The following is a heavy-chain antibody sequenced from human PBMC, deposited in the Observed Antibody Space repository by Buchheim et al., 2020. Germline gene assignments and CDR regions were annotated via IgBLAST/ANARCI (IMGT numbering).Heavy chain of an antibody. CDR1: GGTFSRYA. CDR2: IIPIFGTA. CDR3: ARGGSVVAVKNNYCDNAEVDY. D-gene: IGHD3-22*01. J-gene: IGHJ4*02. V-gene: IGHV1-69*01. Sequence: QVQLVQSGAEVKKPGSSVKVSCKASGGTFSRYAISWVRQAPGQGLEWMGGIIPIFGTANYAQKFQGRVTITADESTSTAYMELSSLRSDDKAVYYCARGGSVVAVKNNYCDNAEVDYWGQGTL.